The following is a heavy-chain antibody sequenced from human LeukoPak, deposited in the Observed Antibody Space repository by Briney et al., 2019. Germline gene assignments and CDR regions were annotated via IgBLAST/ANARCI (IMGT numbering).Heavy chain of an antibody. Sequence: PGGSLRLSCAASGFTFSSYWMSWARQAPGKGLEWVAVIWYDGSNKYYADSVKGRFTISRDNSKNTLYLQMNSLRAEDTAVYYCARDVSYYDSSGLDYWGQGTLVTVSS. CDR2: IWYDGSNK. V-gene: IGHV3-33*08. J-gene: IGHJ4*02. D-gene: IGHD3-22*01. CDR3: ARDVSYYDSSGLDY. CDR1: GFTFSSYW.